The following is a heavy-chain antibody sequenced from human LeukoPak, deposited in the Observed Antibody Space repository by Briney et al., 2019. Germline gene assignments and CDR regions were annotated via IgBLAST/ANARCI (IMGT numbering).Heavy chain of an antibody. V-gene: IGHV1-69*01. D-gene: IGHD3-10*01. CDR3: ARVRVTMVRGVIITFGAFDI. CDR2: TILIFGTA. Sequence: GASVKVSCKASGGTFSSYAISWVRQAPGQGLEWMGGTILIFGTANYAQKFQGRVTITADESTSTAYMELSSLRSEDTAVYYCARVRVTMVRGVIITFGAFDIWGQGTMVTVSS. J-gene: IGHJ3*02. CDR1: GGTFSSYA.